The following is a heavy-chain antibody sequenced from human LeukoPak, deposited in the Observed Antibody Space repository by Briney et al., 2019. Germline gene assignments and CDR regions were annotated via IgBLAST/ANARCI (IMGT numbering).Heavy chain of an antibody. CDR2: IYYSGST. Sequence: SETLSLTCTVSGGSISSYYWSWIRQPPGKGLEWIGYIYYSGSTNYNPSLKSRVTISVDTSKNQFSLKLTSVTAADTPVYYCARHGGYGSGIDPLDYWGQGTLVIVSS. V-gene: IGHV4-59*08. D-gene: IGHD3-10*01. J-gene: IGHJ4*02. CDR3: ARHGGYGSGIDPLDY. CDR1: GGSISSYY.